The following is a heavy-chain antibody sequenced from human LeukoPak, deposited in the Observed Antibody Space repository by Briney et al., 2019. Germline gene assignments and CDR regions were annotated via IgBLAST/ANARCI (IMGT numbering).Heavy chain of an antibody. Sequence: ESGPALVKPTQTLTLTCTFSGFSLSTNGLCVSRIRQPPGKTLEWLALIRWDDNKYYSTSLKTRLTISKDTSKNQVVLTMTNMDPVYTATYYCARMMYGDFVDYFDYWGRGTLVTVSS. J-gene: IGHJ4*02. CDR3: ARMMYGDFVDYFDY. CDR1: GFSLSTNGLC. CDR2: IRWDDNK. V-gene: IGHV2-70*01. D-gene: IGHD4-17*01.